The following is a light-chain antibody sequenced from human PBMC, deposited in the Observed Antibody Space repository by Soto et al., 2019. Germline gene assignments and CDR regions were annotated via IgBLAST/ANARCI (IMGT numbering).Light chain of an antibody. CDR1: QSISSY. CDR3: QQRYSTPRGT. J-gene: IGKJ1*01. Sequence: DIQMTQSPSSLSASVGDRVTITCRASQSISSYLNWYQQKPGKAPKLLIYAASSLQSGGPSRFSGSGSGTDFTLTISSLQPEDFATYYCQQRYSTPRGTFGQGTKVEIK. CDR2: AAS. V-gene: IGKV1-39*01.